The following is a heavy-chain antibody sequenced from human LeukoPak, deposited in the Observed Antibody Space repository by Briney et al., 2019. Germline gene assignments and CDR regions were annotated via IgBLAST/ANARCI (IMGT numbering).Heavy chain of an antibody. D-gene: IGHD5-18*01. CDR3: GRGEGIQLWLW. CDR1: GGSFSGYY. Sequence: PSETLSLTCAVYGGSFSGYYWSWIRQPPGKGLEWIGEINHSGSTNYNPSLKSRVTISVDTSKNQFSLKLSSVTAADTAVYYCGRGEGIQLWLWWGPGTLGPVSS. CDR2: INHSGST. V-gene: IGHV4-34*01. J-gene: IGHJ4*02.